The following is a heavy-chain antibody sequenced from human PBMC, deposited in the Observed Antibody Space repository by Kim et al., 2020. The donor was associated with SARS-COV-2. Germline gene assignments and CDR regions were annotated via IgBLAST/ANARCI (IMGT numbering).Heavy chain of an antibody. Sequence: YAQKFPGRVTMTRDTSTSTVYMELSSLRSEDTAVYYCARDLRYFDWTLGYWGQGTLVTVSS. CDR3: ARDLRYFDWTLGY. J-gene: IGHJ4*02. D-gene: IGHD3-9*01. V-gene: IGHV1-46*01.